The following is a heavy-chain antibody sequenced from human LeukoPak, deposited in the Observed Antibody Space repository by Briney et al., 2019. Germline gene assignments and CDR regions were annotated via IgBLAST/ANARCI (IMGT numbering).Heavy chain of an antibody. CDR3: ARRYYYDSSGYYLAHDVFDI. J-gene: IGHJ3*02. D-gene: IGHD3-22*01. V-gene: IGHV5-51*01. CDR2: IYSGDSET. CDR1: GYSFTSHW. Sequence: GESLKISCKGSGYSFTSHWIGWVRQMPGKGLEWMGIIYSGDSETRYSPSFQGQVTISADKSISTAYLQWSSLKASDTAMYYCARRYYYDSSGYYLAHDVFDIWGQGTMVTVSS.